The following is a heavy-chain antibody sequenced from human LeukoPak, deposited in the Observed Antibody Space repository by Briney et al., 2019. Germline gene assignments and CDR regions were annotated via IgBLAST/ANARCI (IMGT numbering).Heavy chain of an antibody. CDR3: VRDTHYAFDS. J-gene: IGHJ3*02. V-gene: IGHV3-48*01. Sequence: GGSLRLSCAASGFTFSSYAMNWVRQAPGKGLEWVSNIRSDNSDENYADSVKGRFTISRDNVKNSLYLQMNSLRAEDTAVYYCVRDTHYAFDSWGQGTMVTVS. CDR2: IRSDNSDE. CDR1: GFTFSSYA.